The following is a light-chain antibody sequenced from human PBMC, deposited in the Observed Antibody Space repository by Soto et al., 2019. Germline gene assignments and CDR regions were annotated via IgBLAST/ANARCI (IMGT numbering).Light chain of an antibody. J-gene: IGKJ1*01. CDR2: GAS. Sequence: ETVLPSYPGSLSISQGASVNLSCRASQSVSNNYLAWYQQKPGQAPRLIIYGASNRATGIPDRFSGSGSGTDFTLTISILEHEDVAYYYCQQYGSSGTFGQGTKVDIK. CDR3: QQYGSSGT. V-gene: IGKV3-20*01. CDR1: QSVSNNY.